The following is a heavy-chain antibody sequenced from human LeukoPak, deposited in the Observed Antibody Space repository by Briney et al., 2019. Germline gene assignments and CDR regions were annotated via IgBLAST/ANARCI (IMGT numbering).Heavy chain of an antibody. CDR3: ARDCGGDCYPKYYYGMDV. Sequence: GASVKVSCKASGGTFSSYAISWVRQAPGQGLEWMGGIIPIFGTANYAQKFQGRVTITADESTSTAYMELSSLRSEDTAVYYCARDCGGDCYPKYYYGMDVWGQGTTVTVSS. CDR1: GGTFSSYA. D-gene: IGHD2-21*02. J-gene: IGHJ6*02. V-gene: IGHV1-69*13. CDR2: IIPIFGTA.